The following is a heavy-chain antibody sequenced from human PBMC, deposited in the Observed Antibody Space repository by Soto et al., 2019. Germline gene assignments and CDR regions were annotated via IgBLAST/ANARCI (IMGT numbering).Heavy chain of an antibody. D-gene: IGHD1-26*01. CDR1: GGCITSYY. J-gene: IGHJ6*02. Sequence: SETLSLTCTVSGGCITSYYWRWIRQPPGKGLEWIGYIYNSGNTKYNPSLKSRVTISVDTSKNQFSLRLTSVTAADTAVYYCARDGIVGAPIYYGMDVWGQGTTVTVSS. CDR2: IYNSGNT. CDR3: ARDGIVGAPIYYGMDV. V-gene: IGHV4-59*01.